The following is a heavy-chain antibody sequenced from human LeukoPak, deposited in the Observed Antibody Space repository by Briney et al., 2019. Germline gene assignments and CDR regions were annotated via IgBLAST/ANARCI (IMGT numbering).Heavy chain of an antibody. CDR3: ARDLSLGAPGGFDY. V-gene: IGHV3-21*01. Sequence: GESLRLSCAASGFTFRSYSRNWVRQAPGKGLEWVSTISSSSTYIYYADSVKGRFTISRHNAENSVYLQMDSLRGDDTAVYYCARDLSLGAPGGFDYWGQGTLVTVSS. J-gene: IGHJ4*02. D-gene: IGHD3-16*01. CDR2: ISSSSTYI. CDR1: GFTFRSYS.